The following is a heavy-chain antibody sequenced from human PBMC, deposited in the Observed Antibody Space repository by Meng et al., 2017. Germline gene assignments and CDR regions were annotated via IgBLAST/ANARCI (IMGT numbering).Heavy chain of an antibody. D-gene: IGHD3-22*01. Sequence: SETLSLTCTVFGGSISSYYWSWIRQPPGKGLEWIGYIYYSGSTNYNPSLKSRVTISVDTSKNQFSLKLGSVTAAATAVYYWASLYCYDSSGYYGERDAFDIWGQGTMVTVSS. V-gene: IGHV4-59*01. J-gene: IGHJ3*02. CDR2: IYYSGST. CDR3: ASLYCYDSSGYYGERDAFDI. CDR1: GGSISSYY.